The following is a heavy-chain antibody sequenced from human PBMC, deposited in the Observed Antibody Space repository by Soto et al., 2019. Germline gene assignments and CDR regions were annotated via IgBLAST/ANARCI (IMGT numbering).Heavy chain of an antibody. Sequence: PSETLSLTCSVSGDSIGTCYWGWVRQPPGKGLEWLGFAHYSGSTPYNPSLKGRVTMSVDTSKNHLSLILRSVTAADTAVYYCARESEGGNVHDWFDPWGQGTLVTVSS. V-gene: IGHV4-59*01. CDR3: ARESEGGNVHDWFDP. CDR2: AHYSGST. J-gene: IGHJ5*02. CDR1: GDSIGTCY. D-gene: IGHD1-1*01.